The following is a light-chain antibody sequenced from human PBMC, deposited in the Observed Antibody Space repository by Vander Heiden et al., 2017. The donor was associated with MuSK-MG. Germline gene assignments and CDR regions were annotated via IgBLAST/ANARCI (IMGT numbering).Light chain of an antibody. V-gene: IGKV4-1*01. CDR2: WAS. CDR1: QSVLYSSNNKNY. CDR3: QQYYSTPYT. Sequence: DLVMTQSPDSLAVYLGERATSNRKSSQSVLYSSNNKNYLACYQQKRGQPPKLLIDWASTRESGVPDRFSGSGSGTDFTLTSSSLQAEDVAVYYCQQYYSTPYTFGQGTKLEIK. J-gene: IGKJ2*01.